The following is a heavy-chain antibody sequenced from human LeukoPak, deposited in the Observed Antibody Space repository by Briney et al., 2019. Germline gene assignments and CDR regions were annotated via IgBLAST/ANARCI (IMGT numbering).Heavy chain of an antibody. D-gene: IGHD3-3*01. CDR2: IYYSGST. CDR3: ARLDDFSSPFDP. J-gene: IGHJ5*02. Sequence: SETLSLTCTVSGGSISSYYWSWIRQPPGKGLEWIGYIYYSGSTNYNPSLKSRVTISVDTSKNQFSLKLSSVTAADTAVYYCARLDDFSSPFDPWGQGTPVTVSS. CDR1: GGSISSYY. V-gene: IGHV4-59*08.